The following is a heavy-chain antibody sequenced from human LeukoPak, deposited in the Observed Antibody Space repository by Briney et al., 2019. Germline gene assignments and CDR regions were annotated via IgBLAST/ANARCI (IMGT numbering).Heavy chain of an antibody. CDR3: ARASNDYFDY. D-gene: IGHD1-1*01. J-gene: IGHJ4*02. CDR1: GFTFSSYS. CDR2: ISGSSSYI. Sequence: GGSLRLSCAASGFTFSSYSMNWVRQAPGKGLEWVSSISGSSSYIYYADSVKGRFTISRDNAKNSLYLQMNSLRAEDTAVYYCARASNDYFDYWGQGTLVTVSS. V-gene: IGHV3-21*01.